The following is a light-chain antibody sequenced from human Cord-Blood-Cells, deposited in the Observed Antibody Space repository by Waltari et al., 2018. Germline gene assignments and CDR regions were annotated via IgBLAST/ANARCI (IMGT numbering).Light chain of an antibody. J-gene: IGLJ1*01. CDR3: SSYTSSSTYV. CDR1: SSDVGGYNY. Sequence: QSALTQPASVSGSPGQSITISCTGTSSDVGGYNYVSWYQPHPDKAPKLMIYDVSNRPSGVSNRFSGSKSGNTASLTISGLQAEDEADYYCSSYTSSSTYVFGTGTKVTVL. CDR2: DVS. V-gene: IGLV2-14*01.